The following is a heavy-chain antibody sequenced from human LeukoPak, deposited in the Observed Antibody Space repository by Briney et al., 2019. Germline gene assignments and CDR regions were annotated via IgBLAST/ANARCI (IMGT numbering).Heavy chain of an antibody. D-gene: IGHD3-16*01. CDR3: ATYTHWVAGDV. CDR1: GFTFSDSW. CDR2: MNQDGSAK. Sequence: GGSLRLSCAASGFTFSDSWMSWVRQAPGKGREWVANMNQDGSAKGYVDSVKGRFTISRDNARNSLYLQMSSLRPEDTAVYYCATYTHWVAGDVWGQGTTVTVSS. J-gene: IGHJ6*02. V-gene: IGHV3-7*01.